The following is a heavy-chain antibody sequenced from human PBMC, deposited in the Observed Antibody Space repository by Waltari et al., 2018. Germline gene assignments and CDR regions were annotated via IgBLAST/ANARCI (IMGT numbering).Heavy chain of an antibody. CDR1: GFTCSSYA. D-gene: IGHD3-22*01. CDR2: ISGSGGST. Sequence: EVQLLESGGGLVQPGGSLRLPCEASGFTCSSYAMSWLRQATGKGLEWISAISGSGGSTYYADSVKGRFTISRDNSKNTLYLQMNSLRAEDTAVYYCAKDRDYDSSGYYGGFDYWGQGTLVTVSS. V-gene: IGHV3-23*01. J-gene: IGHJ4*02. CDR3: AKDRDYDSSGYYGGFDY.